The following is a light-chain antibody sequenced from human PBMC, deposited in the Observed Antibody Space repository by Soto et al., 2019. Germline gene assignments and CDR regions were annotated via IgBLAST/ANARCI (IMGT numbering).Light chain of an antibody. J-gene: IGKJ5*01. Sequence: EIVLTQSPGTLSLSPGERATLSCRASQSVSSRNLAWYQQKPGQAPRLLIYGASSRATGIPDRFSGSGSGTDFSLTISRLEPVDFAVYYCQQYDRSPTTFGQGTRLEIK. V-gene: IGKV3-20*01. CDR2: GAS. CDR3: QQYDRSPTT. CDR1: QSVSSRN.